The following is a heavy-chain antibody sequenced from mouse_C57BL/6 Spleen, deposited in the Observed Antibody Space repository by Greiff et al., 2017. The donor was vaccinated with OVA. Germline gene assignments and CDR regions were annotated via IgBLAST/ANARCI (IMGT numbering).Heavy chain of an antibody. CDR3: ARRSNHGYFDV. Sequence: QVQLQQSGAELVRPGASVKLSCKASGYTFTDYYINWVKQRPGQGLEWIARIYPGSGNTYYNEKFKGKATLTAEKSSSTAYMQLSSLTSEDSAVYFCARRSNHGYFDVWGTGTTVTVSS. D-gene: IGHD2-5*01. CDR2: IYPGSGNT. CDR1: GYTFTDYY. V-gene: IGHV1-76*01. J-gene: IGHJ1*03.